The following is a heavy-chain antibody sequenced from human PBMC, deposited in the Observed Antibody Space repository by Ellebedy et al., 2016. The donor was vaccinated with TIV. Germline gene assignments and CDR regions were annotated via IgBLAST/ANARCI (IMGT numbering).Heavy chain of an antibody. J-gene: IGHJ4*02. CDR3: ATLHGANPARGDY. V-gene: IGHV5-51*01. Sequence: GESLKISCKGSGYSFTSYWLGWVRQMPGKGLEWMGIIYPGDSDTRYSPSFQGQVTNSADKSIRTAYLQWSSLKASDTAMYYCATLHGANPARGDYWGQGTLVTVSS. CDR1: GYSFTSYW. D-gene: IGHD4/OR15-4a*01. CDR2: IYPGDSDT.